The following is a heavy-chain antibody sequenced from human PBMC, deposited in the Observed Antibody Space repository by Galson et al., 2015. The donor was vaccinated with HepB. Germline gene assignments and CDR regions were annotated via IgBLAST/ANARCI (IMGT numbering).Heavy chain of an antibody. CDR3: AKDIQYCGGDCYLSRNCYYGMDV. CDR2: ISWDGGST. CDR1: GFTFDDYT. D-gene: IGHD2-21*02. V-gene: IGHV3-43*01. Sequence: SLRLSCAASGFTFDDYTMHWVRQAPGKGLEWVSLISWDGGSTYYADSVKGRFTISRDNSKNSLYLQMNSLRTEDTALYYCAKDIQYCGGDCYLSRNCYYGMDVWGQGTTVTVSS. J-gene: IGHJ6*02.